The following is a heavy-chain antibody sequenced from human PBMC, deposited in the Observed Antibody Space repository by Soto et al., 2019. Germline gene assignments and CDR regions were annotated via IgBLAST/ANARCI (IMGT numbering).Heavy chain of an antibody. CDR3: ARIVESGYTIDFDL. J-gene: IGHJ2*01. Sequence: QVQLQESGPGLVKPSQTLSVTCTVPGGSISSSDYYWSWIRQPPGKCLEWIGYIYYSGSTNYNPSLSSRVSISVDTSKNQFSLNLSSVTAADTAVYYCARIVESGYTIDFDLWGRGTLVTVSS. CDR1: GGSISSSDYY. D-gene: IGHD3-16*02. V-gene: IGHV4-30-4*01. CDR2: IYYSGST.